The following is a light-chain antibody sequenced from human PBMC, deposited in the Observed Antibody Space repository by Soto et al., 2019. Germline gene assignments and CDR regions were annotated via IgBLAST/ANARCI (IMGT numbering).Light chain of an antibody. V-gene: IGKV3-20*01. J-gene: IGKJ5*01. CDR3: QQYGSLPFT. Sequence: EIVLTQSPVTLALSPVERATLSCSASQSVSSGFLAWYQQKPGQAPRLLIFDASRRATGIADRFSGSGSGIDFTLTVNRLEPGDFAVYYCQQYGSLPFTFGQGTRLEIK. CDR2: DAS. CDR1: QSVSSGF.